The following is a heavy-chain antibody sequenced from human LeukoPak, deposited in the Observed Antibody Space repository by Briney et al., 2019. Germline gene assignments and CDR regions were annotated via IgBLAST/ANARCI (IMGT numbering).Heavy chain of an antibody. Sequence: SETLSLTCTVSGGSISSYYWSWIRQPPGKGLEWIGYIYYSGSTNYNPSLKSRVTISVDTSKNQFSLKPSSVTAADTAVYYCARVADFVTDYWGQGTLVTVSS. CDR1: GGSISSYY. CDR3: ARVADFVTDY. D-gene: IGHD2-21*01. V-gene: IGHV4-59*01. CDR2: IYYSGST. J-gene: IGHJ4*02.